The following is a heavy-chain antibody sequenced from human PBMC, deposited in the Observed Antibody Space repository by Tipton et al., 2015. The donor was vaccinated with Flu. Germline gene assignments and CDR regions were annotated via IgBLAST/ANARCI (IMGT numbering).Heavy chain of an antibody. V-gene: IGHV4-38-2*01. Sequence: LRLSCAVSGYSISSGYYWGWIRQPPGKGLEWIGSIFHIGSSYYNPSLQSRVTISLDTSKNQFSLKLTSVTAADTAVYYCATTTYYYGSGTHDYWGQGTLVTVSS. CDR1: GYSISSGYY. D-gene: IGHD3-10*01. CDR2: IFHIGSS. CDR3: ATTTYYYGSGTHDY. J-gene: IGHJ4*02.